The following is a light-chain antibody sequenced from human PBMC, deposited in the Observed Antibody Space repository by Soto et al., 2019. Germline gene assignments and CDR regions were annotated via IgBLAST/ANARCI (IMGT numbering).Light chain of an antibody. CDR3: QSYDSSLSGSIV. J-gene: IGLJ1*01. CDR2: RDT. Sequence: QSVLTRPPSVSGAPGQRVTISCTGSRSNIGAGYDVHWYQQVPATAPKLLIYRDTTRPSGVPDRFSGSKSGTSASLAITGLLAEDEADYYCQSYDSSLSGSIVFGAGTKVTVL. V-gene: IGLV1-40*01. CDR1: RSNIGAGYD.